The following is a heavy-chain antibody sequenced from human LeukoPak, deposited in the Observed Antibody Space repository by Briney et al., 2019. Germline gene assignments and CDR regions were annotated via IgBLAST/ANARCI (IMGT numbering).Heavy chain of an antibody. D-gene: IGHD5-24*01. V-gene: IGHV4-4*07. CDR3: ARDTRRDTGIDY. CDR2: IYTSGST. J-gene: IGHJ4*02. CDR1: GDSISSDY. Sequence: PSETLSLTCSVSGDSISSDYWSWIRQLAGKGLEWIGRIYTSGSTNYNPSLKSRVTMSVDTSKNQFSLKLSSVTAADTAVYYCARDTRRDTGIDYWGQGTLVTVSS.